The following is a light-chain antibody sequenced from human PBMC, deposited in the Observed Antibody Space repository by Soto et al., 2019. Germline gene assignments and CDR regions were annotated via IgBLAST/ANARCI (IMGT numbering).Light chain of an antibody. Sequence: QSALTQPASVSGSPGQSITISCTGISSDVGGYNYVSWYQQHPGKAPKLMIYDVSNRPSGVSNRFSGSKSGNTASLTISGLQAEDEADYYCSSYTSSRGVFGTGTKLTVL. J-gene: IGLJ1*01. CDR2: DVS. V-gene: IGLV2-14*01. CDR1: SSDVGGYNY. CDR3: SSYTSSRGV.